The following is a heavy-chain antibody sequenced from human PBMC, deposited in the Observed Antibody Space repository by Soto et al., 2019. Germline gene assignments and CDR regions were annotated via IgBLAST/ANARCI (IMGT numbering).Heavy chain of an antibody. V-gene: IGHV1-8*01. CDR2: MNPNSGNT. CDR1: GYTFTSYA. Sequence: QVQLVQSGAEVKKPGASVKVSCKASGYTFTSYAINWVRQATGQGLEWKGWMNPNSGNTGYAQKFQGRVTITRNTSISTAYMELSSLRSEGTAVSYCARMGALGVGHFDPWGHRTLVTVSS. CDR3: ARMGALGVGHFDP. D-gene: IGHD3-3*01. J-gene: IGHJ5*02.